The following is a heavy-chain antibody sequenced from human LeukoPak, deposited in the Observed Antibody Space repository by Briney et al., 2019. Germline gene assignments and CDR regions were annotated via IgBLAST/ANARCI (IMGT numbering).Heavy chain of an antibody. CDR1: GGSINSGDYY. Sequence: SETLSLTCTVSGGSINSGDYYWGWIRQPPGKGLEWIGSIYYSGNTYYNPSLKSRVTISVDTSKNQFSLKLSSVTAADTAVYYCARDYGEVTRVDYWGQGTLVTVSS. CDR3: ARDYGEVTRVDY. V-gene: IGHV4-39*02. D-gene: IGHD4/OR15-4a*01. J-gene: IGHJ4*02. CDR2: IYYSGNT.